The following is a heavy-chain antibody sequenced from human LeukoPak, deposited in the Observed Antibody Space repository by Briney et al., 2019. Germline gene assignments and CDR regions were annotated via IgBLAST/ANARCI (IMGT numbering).Heavy chain of an antibody. CDR1: GYTFTSYG. D-gene: IGHD4-23*01. V-gene: IGHV1-18*01. Sequence: ASVKVSCKASGYTFTSYGISWVRQAPGQGLEWMGWISAYNGDTNYAQKLQGRVTMTTDTSTSTAYMELSSLRSEDTAVYYCALRTTVVTPYYYGMDVWGQGTTVTVSS. J-gene: IGHJ6*02. CDR2: ISAYNGDT. CDR3: ALRTTVVTPYYYGMDV.